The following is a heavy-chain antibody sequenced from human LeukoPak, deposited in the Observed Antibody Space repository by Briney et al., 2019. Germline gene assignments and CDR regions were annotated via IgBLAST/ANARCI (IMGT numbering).Heavy chain of an antibody. D-gene: IGHD2-15*01. J-gene: IGHJ4*02. CDR3: ARARGRYCSGGSCYYDY. Sequence: ASVKVSCRASGYTFTSYGISWVRQAPGQGLEWMGWISAYNGNTNYAQKLQGRVTMTTDTSTSTAYMELRSLRSDDTAVYYCARARGRYCSGGSCYYDYWGQGTLVTVSS. CDR1: GYTFTSYG. V-gene: IGHV1-18*04. CDR2: ISAYNGNT.